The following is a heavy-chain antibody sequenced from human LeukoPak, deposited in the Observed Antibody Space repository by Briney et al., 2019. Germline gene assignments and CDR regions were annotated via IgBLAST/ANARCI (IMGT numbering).Heavy chain of an antibody. J-gene: IGHJ3*02. Sequence: PSETLSLTCAVSGGSISSSNWWSWVRQPPGKGLEWIGEIYHSGSTNYNPSLKSRVTISVDKSKNQFSLKLSSVTAADTAVYYCARAGYSTQDGAFDIWGQGTMVTVSS. D-gene: IGHD6-13*01. CDR2: IYHSGST. CDR3: ARAGYSTQDGAFDI. CDR1: GGSISSSNW. V-gene: IGHV4-4*02.